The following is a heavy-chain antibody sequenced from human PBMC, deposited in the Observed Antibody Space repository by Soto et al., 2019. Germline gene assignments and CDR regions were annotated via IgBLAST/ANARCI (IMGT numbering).Heavy chain of an antibody. D-gene: IGHD6-13*01. CDR3: ARLGSIAAAGTPDY. V-gene: IGHV3-11*01. J-gene: IGHJ4*02. CDR1: GFTFSDYY. Sequence: GGSLRLSCVASGFTFSDYYMSWFRQAPGKGLEWVSYISGSGSTIHDADSVKGRFTISRDNAKNSLYLQMNSLRAEDTAVYYCARLGSIAAAGTPDYWGQGTLVTVSS. CDR2: ISGSGSTI.